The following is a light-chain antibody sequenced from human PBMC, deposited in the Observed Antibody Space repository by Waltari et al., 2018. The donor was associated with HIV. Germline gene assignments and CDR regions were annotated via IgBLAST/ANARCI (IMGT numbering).Light chain of an antibody. CDR3: GTWDSRRSVFV. CDR1: SSNIGMNY. CDR2: DDN. J-gene: IGLJ1*01. Sequence: QSVLTQPPSVSAAPGQRVSVSCSGSSSNIGMNYVSWYQHLPGTAPTLLFSDDNTRPSGIPDRFSASKSGTSATLNIGGLLTGDEADYYCGTWDSRRSVFVFGSGTKVTVL. V-gene: IGLV1-51*01.